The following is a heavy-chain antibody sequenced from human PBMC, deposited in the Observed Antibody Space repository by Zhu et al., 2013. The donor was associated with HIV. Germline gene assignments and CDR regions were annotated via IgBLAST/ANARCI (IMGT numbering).Heavy chain of an antibody. Sequence: HVRLVQSGAEVKKVGASVKVSCKASGYTFTNYHFAWVRQAPGQGLEWIGWINTNTGNTDYTQKFQVRVTMTTDTSTSSAYMELRSLTSDDTAVYYCARLCDSVWGAYRYVDYWGQGTLVAVSS. CDR2: INTNTGNT. V-gene: IGHV1-18*01. J-gene: IGHJ4*02. D-gene: IGHD3-16*02. CDR3: ARLCDSVWGAYRYVDY. CDR1: GYTFTNYH.